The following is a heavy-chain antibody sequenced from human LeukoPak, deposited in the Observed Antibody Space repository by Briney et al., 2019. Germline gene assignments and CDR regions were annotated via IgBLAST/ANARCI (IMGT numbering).Heavy chain of an antibody. CDR1: GFTFSSYW. J-gene: IGHJ4*02. CDR3: AIIAAAVPFDY. V-gene: IGHV3-74*01. CDR2: INSDGSST. Sequence: GGSLRLSCAASGFTFSSYWMHWVRQAPGKGLVWVSRINSDGSSTSYADSVKGRFTISRDNAKNTLYLQINSLRAEDTAVYYCAIIAAAVPFDYWGQGTLVTVSS. D-gene: IGHD6-13*01.